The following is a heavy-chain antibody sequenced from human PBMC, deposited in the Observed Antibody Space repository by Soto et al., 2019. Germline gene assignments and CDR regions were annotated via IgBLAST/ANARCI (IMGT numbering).Heavy chain of an antibody. D-gene: IGHD1-26*01. CDR3: ASDLVGASDSYGLDV. Sequence: PGGSLRLSCAASGFTFSSYAMSWVRQAPGKGLEWVSAISGSGGSTYYADSVKGRFTTSRDNAKNSLYLQMNSLRAEDTAVYYCASDLVGASDSYGLDVWGQGTPVTVS. CDR1: GFTFSSYA. CDR2: ISGSGGST. J-gene: IGHJ6*02. V-gene: IGHV3-23*01.